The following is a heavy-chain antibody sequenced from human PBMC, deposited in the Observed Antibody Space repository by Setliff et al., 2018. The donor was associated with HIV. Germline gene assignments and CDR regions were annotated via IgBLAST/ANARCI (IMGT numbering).Heavy chain of an antibody. CDR3: AREIGDYYDSSGYYPPTDYYYGMDV. Sequence: ASVKVSCKASGYTFTSYDISWVRQAPGQGLEWMGWISAYNGNTNYAQKLQGRVTMTTDTSTSTAYMEQRSLRSDDTAVYYCAREIGDYYDSSGYYPPTDYYYGMDVWGQGTTVTVSS. CDR1: GYTFTSYD. J-gene: IGHJ6*02. CDR2: ISAYNGNT. V-gene: IGHV1-18*01. D-gene: IGHD3-22*01.